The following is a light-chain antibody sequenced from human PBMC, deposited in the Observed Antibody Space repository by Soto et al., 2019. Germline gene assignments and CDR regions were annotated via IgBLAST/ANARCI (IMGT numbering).Light chain of an antibody. Sequence: QSVLTQPASVSGSPGQSITISCTGTSSDVGAYNYVSWYQQLPGNAPKLIIYEVTNRPSGVSNRFSGSKSGNTASLTISGLQAEDEADYYCSSYTSSSTLVFGGGTKVTVL. V-gene: IGLV2-14*01. CDR2: EVT. CDR3: SSYTSSSTLV. CDR1: SSDVGAYNY. J-gene: IGLJ2*01.